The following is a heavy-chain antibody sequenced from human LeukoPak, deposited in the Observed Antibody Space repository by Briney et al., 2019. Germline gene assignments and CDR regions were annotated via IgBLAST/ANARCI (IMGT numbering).Heavy chain of an antibody. CDR1: GGSISSGDYY. CDR2: IYYSGST. Sequence: SETLSLTCTVSGGSISSGDYYWSWIRQPPGKGLEWIGYIYYSGSTYYNPSLKSRVTISVDTSKNQFSLKLSSVTAADTAVYYCAGENVDTAMGTGWFDPWGQGTLVTVSS. CDR3: AGENVDTAMGTGWFDP. V-gene: IGHV4-30-4*01. D-gene: IGHD5-18*01. J-gene: IGHJ5*02.